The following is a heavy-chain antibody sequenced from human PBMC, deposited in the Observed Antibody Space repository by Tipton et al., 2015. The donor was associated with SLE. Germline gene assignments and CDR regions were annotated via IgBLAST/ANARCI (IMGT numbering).Heavy chain of an antibody. CDR2: IDDKGVNT. CDR1: GITFSAYA. J-gene: IGHJ4*02. V-gene: IGHV3-23*01. Sequence: SLRLSCAASGITFSAYAMSWVRQAPGKGLEWVSAIDDKGVNTFYADSVKGRLTISRDNSKNTLYLQMNSLRAEDTAVYYCARHGPGDYHDYWGQGTLVTVSS. D-gene: IGHD4-17*01. CDR3: ARHGPGDYHDY.